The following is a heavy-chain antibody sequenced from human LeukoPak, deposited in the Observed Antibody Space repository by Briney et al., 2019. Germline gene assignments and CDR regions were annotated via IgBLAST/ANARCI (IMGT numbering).Heavy chain of an antibody. V-gene: IGHV4-59*01. D-gene: IGHD6-19*01. CDR1: GGSISSYY. CDR3: ARSSRGYSSGWATYYYYYMDV. J-gene: IGHJ6*03. Sequence: SETLSLTCTVSGGSISSYYWSWIRQPPGKGLEWIGYIHYSGSTNYNPSLKSRVTISVDTSKNQFSLELSSVTAADTAVYYCARSSRGYSSGWATYYYYYMDVWGKGTTVTTSS. CDR2: IHYSGST.